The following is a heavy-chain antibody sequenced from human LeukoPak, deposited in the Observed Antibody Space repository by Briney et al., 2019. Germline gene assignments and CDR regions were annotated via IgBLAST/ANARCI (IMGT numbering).Heavy chain of an antibody. Sequence: SQTLSLTCVISGDSVSSNSAAWNWIRQSPSRGLEWLGRTYYRSKWYYDYAVAVKSRISINPDTSKNQFSLQLSSVTPEDTAVYYCARDPVGGSTIFDYWGQGTLVTVSS. CDR1: GDSVSSNSAA. J-gene: IGHJ4*02. CDR3: ARDPVGGSTIFDY. CDR2: TYYRSKWYY. D-gene: IGHD1-26*01. V-gene: IGHV6-1*01.